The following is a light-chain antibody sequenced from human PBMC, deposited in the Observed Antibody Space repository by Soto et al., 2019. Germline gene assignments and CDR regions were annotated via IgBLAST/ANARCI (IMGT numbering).Light chain of an antibody. CDR3: QQYNDWPPRYT. V-gene: IGKV3-15*01. CDR2: GAS. J-gene: IGKJ2*01. Sequence: EIVMTQSAASLSVSPGERATLSCRASQSINSNLAWYQQKPGQAPSLLIYGASTRATGIPVRFSGSGSGTEFTLSISSLQSEDFAVYYCQQYNDWPPRYTFGQGTKLEIK. CDR1: QSINSN.